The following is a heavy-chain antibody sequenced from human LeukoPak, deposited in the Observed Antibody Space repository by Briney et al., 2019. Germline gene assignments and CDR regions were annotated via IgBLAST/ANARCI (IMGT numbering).Heavy chain of an antibody. J-gene: IGHJ4*02. CDR2: IKSKTDGGTT. V-gene: IGHV3-15*01. Sequence: PGGSLRLSCAASGFTFSNAWMSWVRQAPGKGLEWVGRIKSKTDGGTTDYAAPVKGRFTISRDDSKNTLYLQMNSLKTEDTAVYYCTTDGYRSFYGSEPYFDYWGQGTLVTVSS. CDR3: TTDGYRSFYGSEPYFDY. CDR1: GFTFSNAW. D-gene: IGHD3-10*01.